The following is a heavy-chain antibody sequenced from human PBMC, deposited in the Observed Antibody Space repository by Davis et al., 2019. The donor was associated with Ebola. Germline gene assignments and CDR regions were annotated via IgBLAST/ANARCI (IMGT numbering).Heavy chain of an antibody. V-gene: IGHV4-38-2*01. CDR2: ISHIGVT. J-gene: IGHJ6*03. D-gene: IGHD5-12*01. CDR3: ARRGEWLRSYHMDV. CDR1: GYSINNDYY. Sequence: PSETLSLTCRVSGYSINNDYYWGWIRQPPGKGPEWIGNISHIGVTSYNPSLKNRVTISMDTSKNQFSLKVTSVTAADTAVYYCARRGEWLRSYHMDVWGKGTTVTVSS.